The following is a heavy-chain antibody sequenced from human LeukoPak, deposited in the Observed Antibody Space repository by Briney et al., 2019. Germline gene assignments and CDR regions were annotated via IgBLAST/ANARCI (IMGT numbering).Heavy chain of an antibody. CDR3: ARDGGSYLSNWFDP. Sequence: PSETLSLTCTVSGGSISSYYWSWIRQPAGKGLEWIGRIYTSGSTSYNPSLKSRVTMSVDTSKNQFSLKLSSVTAADTAVYYCARDGGSYLSNWFDPWGQGTLVTVSS. D-gene: IGHD1-26*01. V-gene: IGHV4-4*07. CDR1: GGSISSYY. CDR2: IYTSGST. J-gene: IGHJ5*02.